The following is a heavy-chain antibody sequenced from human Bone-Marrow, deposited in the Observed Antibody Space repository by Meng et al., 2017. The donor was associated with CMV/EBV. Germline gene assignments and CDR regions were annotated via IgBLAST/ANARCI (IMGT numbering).Heavy chain of an antibody. V-gene: IGHV4-34*01. CDR3: ARGNSDTSGYYGFKP. D-gene: IGHD3-22*01. CDR2: INHGGST. CDR1: GGSLSGYF. Sequence: SETLSLTCTVYGGSLSGYFWTWIRQPPGKGLEWIGEINHGGSTNYNPSLKSRVTISLDTSKNQLSLKLTSVTAADTAVYYCARGNSDTSGYYGFKPWGQGNLVNVAS. J-gene: IGHJ5*02.